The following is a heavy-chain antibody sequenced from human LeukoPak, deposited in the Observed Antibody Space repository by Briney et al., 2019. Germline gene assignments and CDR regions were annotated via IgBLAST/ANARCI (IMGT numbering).Heavy chain of an antibody. CDR3: ARAPSDCSSTSCYVYDAFDI. D-gene: IGHD2-2*01. V-gene: IGHV1-46*01. CDR1: GYTFTSYY. Sequence: ASVKVSCKASGYTFTSYYMHWVRQAPGQGLEWMGIINPSGGSTSYAQKFQGRVTMTRDTSTSTVYMELSSLRSEDTAVYYCARAPSDCSSTSCYVYDAFDIWGQGTMVTVSS. J-gene: IGHJ3*02. CDR2: INPSGGST.